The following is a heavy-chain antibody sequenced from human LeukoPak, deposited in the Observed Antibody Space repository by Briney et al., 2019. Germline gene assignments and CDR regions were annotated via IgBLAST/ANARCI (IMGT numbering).Heavy chain of an antibody. D-gene: IGHD6-19*01. CDR1: GFTFSSYA. CDR2: TSGSGGST. J-gene: IGHJ4*02. CDR3: AKVSDSSGWPHLDY. V-gene: IGHV3-23*01. Sequence: GGSLRLSCAASGFTFSSYAMSWVRQAPWKGLEWVSATSGSGGSTYYADSVKGRFTISRDSSKNTLYLQMNSLRAEDTAIYYCAKVSDSSGWPHLDYWGQGTLVTVSS.